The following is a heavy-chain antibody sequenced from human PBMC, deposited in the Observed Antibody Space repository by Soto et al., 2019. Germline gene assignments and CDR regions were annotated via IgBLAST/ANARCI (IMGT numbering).Heavy chain of an antibody. V-gene: IGHV3-66*01. J-gene: IGHJ6*03. CDR2: IYSGGST. CDR1: GFTVSSNY. Sequence: GGSLRLSCAASGFTVSSNYMSWVRQAPGKGLEWVSVIYSGGSTYYADSVKGRFTISRDNSKNTLYLQMNSLRAEDTAVYYCARVSSAVTTDYYYYMDVWGKGTTVTVSS. D-gene: IGHD4-17*01. CDR3: ARVSSAVTTDYYYYMDV.